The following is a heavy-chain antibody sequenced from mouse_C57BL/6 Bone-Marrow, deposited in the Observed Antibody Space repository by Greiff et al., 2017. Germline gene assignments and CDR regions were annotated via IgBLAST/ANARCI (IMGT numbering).Heavy chain of an antibody. CDR2: IDPENGDT. CDR3: TPDVPGFAY. Sequence: VQLQQSGAELVRPGASVKLSCTASGFNIKDDYMHWVKQRPEQGLEWIGWIDPENGDTEYASKFQGKATITADTSSNTAYLQLSSLTSEDTAVYYGTPDVPGFAYRGQGDLGTVSA. V-gene: IGHV14-4*01. J-gene: IGHJ3*01. CDR1: GFNIKDDY.